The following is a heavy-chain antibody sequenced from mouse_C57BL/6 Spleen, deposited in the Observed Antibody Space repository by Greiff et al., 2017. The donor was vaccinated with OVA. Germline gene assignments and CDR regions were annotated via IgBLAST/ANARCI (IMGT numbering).Heavy chain of an antibody. J-gene: IGHJ2*01. V-gene: IGHV5-17*01. CDR2: ISSGSSTI. CDR1: GFTFSDYG. Sequence: EVKLMESGGGLVKPGGSLKLSCAASGFTFSDYGMHWVRQAPEKGLEWVAYISSGSSTIYYADTVKGRFTISRDNAKNTRFLQLTSLRSEDTAMYYCARTLDYWGQGTTLTVSS. CDR3: ARTLDY.